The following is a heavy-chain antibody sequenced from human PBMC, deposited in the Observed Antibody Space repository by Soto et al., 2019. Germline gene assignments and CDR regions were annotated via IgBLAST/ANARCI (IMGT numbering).Heavy chain of an antibody. J-gene: IGHJ6*02. V-gene: IGHV5-10-1*01. Sequence: PGESLKISCKGSGYSFTTYWITWVRQMPGKGLEWMGRIDPSDSYANYSPSFQGHVTISADKSISTAYLQWSSLKASDTAMYYCVVLEGAMDVWGQGTTVTVSS. CDR1: GYSFTTYW. CDR3: VVLEGAMDV. CDR2: IDPSDSYA.